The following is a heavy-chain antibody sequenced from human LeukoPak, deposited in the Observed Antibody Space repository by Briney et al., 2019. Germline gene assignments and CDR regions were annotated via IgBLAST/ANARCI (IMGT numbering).Heavy chain of an antibody. J-gene: IGHJ4*02. D-gene: IGHD4-17*01. CDR1: GDNVSSKNSA. CDR3: ARDLNGDFSLDS. CDR2: TYYRSKWSR. Sequence: SQTLSLTCAISGDNVSSKNSAWNWIRQSPLRGLEWLGRTYYRSKWSRDYAVSVRSRIAINPDTSKNQFSLQLNSVTPEDTAVYYCARDLNGDFSLDSWGQGTLVTVPS. V-gene: IGHV6-1*01.